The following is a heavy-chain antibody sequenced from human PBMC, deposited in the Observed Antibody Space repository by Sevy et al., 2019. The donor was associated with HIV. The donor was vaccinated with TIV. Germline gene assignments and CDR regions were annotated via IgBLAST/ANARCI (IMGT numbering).Heavy chain of an antibody. D-gene: IGHD4-17*01. CDR1: GFTFSTYE. CDR3: ARDLPPSATTVAHFDY. CDR2: ISNSGNTI. V-gene: IGHV3-48*03. Sequence: GGSLRLSCTASGFTFSTYEMNWVRQAPGKGLEWVSYISNSGNTIYYSDSVKGRFTISRDNAKNSLYLQMTSLRAADTAVYYFARDLPPSATTVAHFDYWGRGTLVTVSS. J-gene: IGHJ4*02.